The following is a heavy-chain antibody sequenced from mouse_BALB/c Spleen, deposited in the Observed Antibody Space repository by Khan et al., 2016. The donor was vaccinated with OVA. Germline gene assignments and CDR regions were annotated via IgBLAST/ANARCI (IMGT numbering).Heavy chain of an antibody. CDR3: ARRSLRWDFDY. D-gene: IGHD1-1*01. V-gene: IGHV1-7*01. CDR1: GYTFINYW. CDR2: INPTTDYT. J-gene: IGHJ2*01. Sequence: QVRLQQSGAELAKPGASVKMSCKASGYTFINYWMHWVKQRPGQGLEWIGYINPTTDYTEYNQNFKDKATLTADKSSSTAYMQLSSLTSEDSAVYTCARRSLRWDFDYWGQGTTVTVSS.